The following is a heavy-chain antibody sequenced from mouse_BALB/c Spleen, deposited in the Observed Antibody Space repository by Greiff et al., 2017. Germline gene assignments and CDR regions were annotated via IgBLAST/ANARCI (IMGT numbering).Heavy chain of an antibody. CDR1: GYAFTNYL. CDR3: ARSLAEGNYGGDYAMDY. V-gene: IGHV1-54*01. J-gene: IGHJ4*01. D-gene: IGHD2-1*01. CDR2: INPGSGGT. Sequence: QVQLQQSGAELVRPGTSVKVSCKASGYAFTNYLIEWVKQRPGQGLEWIGVINPGSGGTNYNEKFKGKATLTADKSSSTAYMQLSSLTSDDSAVYFCARSLAEGNYGGDYAMDYWGQGTSVTVSS.